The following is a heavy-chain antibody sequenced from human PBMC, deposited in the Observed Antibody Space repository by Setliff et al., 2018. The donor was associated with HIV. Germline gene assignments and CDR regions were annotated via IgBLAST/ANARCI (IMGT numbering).Heavy chain of an antibody. V-gene: IGHV4-30-4*08. CDR1: GGSISSGDYY. J-gene: IGHJ2*01. D-gene: IGHD3-10*01. CDR2: IYNSGST. Sequence: SETLSLTCTVSGGSISSGDYYWTWIRQPPGKGLEWIGYIYNSGSTYYEPSLRGRVTISIDRSKNQSSLKLNSVTAADTAVYYCARETNASGSLTAYWYFDLWGRGTLVTVSS. CDR3: ARETNASGSLTAYWYFDL.